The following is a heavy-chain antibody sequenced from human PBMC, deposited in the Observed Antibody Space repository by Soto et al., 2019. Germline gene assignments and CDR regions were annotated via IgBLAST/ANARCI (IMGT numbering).Heavy chain of an antibody. CDR3: ASPTFYYDSSGYYYFDS. Sequence: QVQLVQSGAEVKKPGSSVKVSCTASGGIFSSYATSWVRQAPGQGLEWMGGFIAMFGTSIYAQKLQGRVAMTADESTITAYMELSSPASGDTAVYYCASPTFYYDSSGYYYFDSWGQGTLVTV. V-gene: IGHV1-69*12. J-gene: IGHJ4*02. CDR1: GGIFSSYA. D-gene: IGHD3-22*01. CDR2: FIAMFGTS.